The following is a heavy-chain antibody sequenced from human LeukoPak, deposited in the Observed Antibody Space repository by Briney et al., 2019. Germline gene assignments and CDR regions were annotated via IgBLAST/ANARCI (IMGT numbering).Heavy chain of an antibody. Sequence: SETLSLTCTVSGGSISSYYWSWIRQPTGKGLEWIGYIYYSGSTNYNPSLKSRVTISVDTSKNQFSLKLRSVTAADTAVYYCARGSIAARAFDYWGQGTLVTVSS. CDR3: ARGSIAARAFDY. CDR2: IYYSGST. J-gene: IGHJ4*02. D-gene: IGHD6-6*01. V-gene: IGHV4-59*01. CDR1: GGSISSYY.